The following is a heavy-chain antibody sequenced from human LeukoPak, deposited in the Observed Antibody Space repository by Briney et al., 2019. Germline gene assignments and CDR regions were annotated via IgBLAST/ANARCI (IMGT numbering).Heavy chain of an antibody. CDR3: ARAKPLRGQNWFDP. D-gene: IGHD1-14*01. CDR1: GCTFSSYA. V-gene: IGHV1-69*05. J-gene: IGHJ5*02. CDR2: IITTFGTA. Sequence: ASGKVSCTASGCTFSSYAISWVRQAPGQGLEWMGGIITTFGTANYAQKFQGRVTITTDESTTTTYMELSSLRSEDTAVSYFARAKPLRGQNWFDPWGQGTLVTVSS.